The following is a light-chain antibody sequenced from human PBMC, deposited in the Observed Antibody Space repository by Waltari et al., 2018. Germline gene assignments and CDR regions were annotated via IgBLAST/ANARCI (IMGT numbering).Light chain of an antibody. CDR3: HQSSSLPHT. CDR2: YAS. Sequence: IVLTRFRDYQSVTLKAKATIPCRASQSIGSSLHWYQQKPDQSPKLLINYASQSMSGVPSRFSGSGSGTDFTLTINGLEAEDAAKYYCHQSSSLPHTFGQGSKVEIK. V-gene: IGKV6-21*02. J-gene: IGKJ1*01. CDR1: QSIGSS.